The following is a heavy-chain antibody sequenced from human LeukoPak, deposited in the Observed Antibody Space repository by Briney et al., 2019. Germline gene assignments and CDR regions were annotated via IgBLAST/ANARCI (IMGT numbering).Heavy chain of an antibody. CDR3: ATEDYYDSSGYGPALAFDI. J-gene: IGHJ3*02. D-gene: IGHD3-22*01. V-gene: IGHV1-24*01. CDR1: GYTPTELS. CDR2: FDPEDGET. Sequence: ASVKVSCKVSGYTPTELSMHWVRQAPGKGLEWMGGFDPEDGETIYAQKFQGRVTMTEDTSTDTAYMELSSLRSEDTAVYYCATEDYYDSSGYGPALAFDIWGQGTMVTVSS.